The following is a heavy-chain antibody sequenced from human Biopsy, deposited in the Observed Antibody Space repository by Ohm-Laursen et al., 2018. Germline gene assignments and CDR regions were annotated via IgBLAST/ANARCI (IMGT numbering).Heavy chain of an antibody. V-gene: IGHV1-8*01. Sequence: ASVKVSCKASGYTFISYDIDWVRQATGQGLERMGWMNPNSGKTGYAQKFQGRVTMTTNTPVNTAYMELSSLTFEDTAVYYCAATSTLYYYYAMDVWDQGTTITVSS. J-gene: IGHJ6*02. CDR1: GYTFISYD. CDR3: AATSTLYYYYAMDV. CDR2: MNPNSGKT.